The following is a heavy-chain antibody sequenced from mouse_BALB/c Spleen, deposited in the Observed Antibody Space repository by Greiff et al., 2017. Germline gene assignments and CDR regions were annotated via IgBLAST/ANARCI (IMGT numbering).Heavy chain of an antibody. J-gene: IGHJ3*01. Sequence: QVQLQQSGAELVRPGSSVKISCKASGYAFSSYWMNWVKQRPGQGLEWIGQIYPGDGDTNYNGKFKGKATLTADKSSSTAYMQLSSLTSEDSAVYFCAREGDGGAWFAYWGQGTLVTVSA. D-gene: IGHD2-3*01. V-gene: IGHV1-80*01. CDR3: AREGDGGAWFAY. CDR1: GYAFSSYW. CDR2: IYPGDGDT.